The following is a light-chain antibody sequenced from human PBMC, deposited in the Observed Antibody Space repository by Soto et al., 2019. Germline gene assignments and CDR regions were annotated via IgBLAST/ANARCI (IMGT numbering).Light chain of an antibody. J-gene: IGLJ1*01. CDR2: KDT. CDR1: ALPKQY. V-gene: IGLV3-25*03. CDR3: QSADSSGTYV. Sequence: SYELTQPPSVSVSPGQTARITCSGDALPKQYAHWYQQKPGQAPVLVIYKDTERPSGIPERFSGSSSGTTVTLTIRGVQAEDEADYYCQSADSSGTYVFGTGTKVTVL.